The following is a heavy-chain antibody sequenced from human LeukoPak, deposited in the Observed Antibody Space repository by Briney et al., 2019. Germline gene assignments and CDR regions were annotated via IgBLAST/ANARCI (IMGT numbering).Heavy chain of an antibody. CDR1: GGSISDYY. V-gene: IGHV4-4*07. CDR3: ARDRHGMSVSDYFDY. CDR2: IYTSGST. Sequence: PSETLSLTCTVSGGSISDYYWSWIRQPAGKGLDWIGRIYTSGSTNYKPSLKSRVTMSVDTSKNQFSLKLSSVTAADTAVYYCARDRHGMSVSDYFDYWGQGTLVTVSS. J-gene: IGHJ4*02. D-gene: IGHD6-19*01.